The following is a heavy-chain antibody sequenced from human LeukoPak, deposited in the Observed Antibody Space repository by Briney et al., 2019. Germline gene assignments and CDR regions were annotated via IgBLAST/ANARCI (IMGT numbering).Heavy chain of an antibody. CDR3: ARGIGGGSRVDY. Sequence: PSETLSLTCTVSGDSISSYYWSWIRQPPGKGLEWLGYIYYSGSTIYNPSLKSRVTISVATSKNQFSLKLSSVTAADTAVYYCARGIGGGSRVDYWGQGTLVTVSS. CDR2: IYYSGST. J-gene: IGHJ4*02. D-gene: IGHD1-26*01. CDR1: GDSISSYY. V-gene: IGHV4-59*01.